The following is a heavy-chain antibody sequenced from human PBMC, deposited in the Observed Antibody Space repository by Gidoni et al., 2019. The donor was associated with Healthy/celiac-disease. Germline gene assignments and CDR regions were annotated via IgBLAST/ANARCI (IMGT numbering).Heavy chain of an antibody. J-gene: IGHJ6*02. D-gene: IGHD2-2*01. Sequence: VPLVQSGAEVKKPGASVTVSCKASGYTFTSYYMHWVRQAPGQGLEWMGIINPSGGSTSYAQKFQGRVTMTRDTSTSTVYMELSSLRSEDTAVYYCAREIIVVVPASNYYYGMDVWGQGTTVTVSS. V-gene: IGHV1-46*01. CDR3: AREIIVVVPASNYYYGMDV. CDR1: GYTFTSYY. CDR2: INPSGGST.